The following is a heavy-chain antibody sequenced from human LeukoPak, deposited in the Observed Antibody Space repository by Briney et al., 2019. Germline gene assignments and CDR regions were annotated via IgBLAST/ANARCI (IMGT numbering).Heavy chain of an antibody. CDR1: GFSVSNTY. J-gene: IGHJ4*02. Sequence: GGSLRLSCAASGFSVSNTYMSWVRQAPGKGLEWVSIIYSGGNTYYADSVKGRYTISRDNSKNTLYLQMNRLRPEDTAVYYCARGTVTAPDYWGQGTLVTVSS. V-gene: IGHV3-53*01. CDR2: IYSGGNT. CDR3: ARGTVTAPDY. D-gene: IGHD2-21*02.